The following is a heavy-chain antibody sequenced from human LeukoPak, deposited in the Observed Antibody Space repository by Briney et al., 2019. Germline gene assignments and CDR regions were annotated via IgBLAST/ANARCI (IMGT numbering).Heavy chain of an antibody. V-gene: IGHV1-2*02. CDR3: ARVRSIAAQYNWFDP. Sequence: ASVKVSCKASGYTFTGYYMHWVRQAPGQGLEWMGWINPNSGGTNYAQKFQGRVTMTRDTSISTAYMELSRLRSDDTAVYYCARVRSIAAQYNWFDPWGQGTLVTVSS. J-gene: IGHJ5*02. CDR1: GYTFTGYY. CDR2: INPNSGGT. D-gene: IGHD6-6*01.